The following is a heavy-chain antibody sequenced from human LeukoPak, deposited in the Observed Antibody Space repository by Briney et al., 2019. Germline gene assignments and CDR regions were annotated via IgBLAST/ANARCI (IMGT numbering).Heavy chain of an antibody. CDR3: AKVATGGSGSPDY. Sequence: GRSLRRSCAASGFTFSSYGMHWVRQAPGKGLEWVAVISYDGSNKYYADSVKGRFTISRDNSKNTLYLQMNSLRAEDTAVYYCAKVATGGSGSPDYWGQGTLVTVSS. J-gene: IGHJ4*02. D-gene: IGHD3-10*01. CDR2: ISYDGSNK. V-gene: IGHV3-30*18. CDR1: GFTFSSYG.